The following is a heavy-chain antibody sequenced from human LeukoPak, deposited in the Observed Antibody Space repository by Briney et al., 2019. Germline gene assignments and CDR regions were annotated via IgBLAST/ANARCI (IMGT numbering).Heavy chain of an antibody. D-gene: IGHD1-14*01. V-gene: IGHV3-23*01. CDR3: AKASTVLKPIDS. CDR2: ISPIGSRT. J-gene: IGHJ4*02. Sequence: AGSLTLSCAAAGFTFSTYAMNWVRQAPGKGLEWVSAISPIGSRTYYADSVKGRFTISRDNSKNTLYLQMNSLRAGDTAIYYCAKASTVLKPIDSWGQGTLVTVSS. CDR1: GFTFSTYA.